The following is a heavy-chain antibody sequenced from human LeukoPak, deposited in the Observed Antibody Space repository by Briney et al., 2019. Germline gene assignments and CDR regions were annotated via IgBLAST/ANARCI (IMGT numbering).Heavy chain of an antibody. CDR3: AKSDLGYCGGGSCLIDH. Sequence: GGSLRLSCAASGFTFSTYGMHWVRQAPGKGLEWVAVISFDGTDKYYTESVRGRFTISRDNSKNTLILQMNSLRPEDTAVYYCAKSDLGYCGGGSCLIDHWGHGTRVTVSS. V-gene: IGHV3-30*18. CDR1: GFTFSTYG. D-gene: IGHD2-15*01. J-gene: IGHJ5*02. CDR2: ISFDGTDK.